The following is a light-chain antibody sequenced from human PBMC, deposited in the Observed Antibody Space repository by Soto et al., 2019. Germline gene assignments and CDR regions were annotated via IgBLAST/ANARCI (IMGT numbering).Light chain of an antibody. V-gene: IGKV2-30*01. J-gene: IGKJ2*01. CDR1: QSLVSTNGNTY. Sequence: DVVMPQSPLSLPVTLGQPASISCRSSQSLVSTNGNTYLHWFQQRPGQSPRRLIYKVSNRDSGVPDRFSGSGSGTDFTLKISRVEAEDVGVYYCMQGTHLYTFGQGTKLEI. CDR2: KVS. CDR3: MQGTHLYT.